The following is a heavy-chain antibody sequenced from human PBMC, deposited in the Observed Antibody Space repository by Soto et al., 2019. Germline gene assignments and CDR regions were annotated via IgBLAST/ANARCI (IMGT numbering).Heavy chain of an antibody. CDR2: FDPEDGET. CDR1: GYTLTELS. V-gene: IGHV1-24*01. J-gene: IGHJ4*02. Sequence: ASVKVSCKVSGYTLTELSMHWVRQAPGKGLEWMGGFDPEDGETIYAQKFQGRVTMTRDTSTSTAYMELSSLRSEDTAVYYCARNHLMYSRFDYWGQGTLVTVSS. D-gene: IGHD6-13*01. CDR3: ARNHLMYSRFDY.